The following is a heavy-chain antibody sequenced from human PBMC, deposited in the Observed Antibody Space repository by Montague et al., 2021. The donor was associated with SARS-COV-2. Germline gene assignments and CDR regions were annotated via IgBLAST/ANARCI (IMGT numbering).Heavy chain of an antibody. Sequence: SWRISCVASRFNFSDFWMNWVRQAPGKGLEWVADIKHDGSEKSYLDSVKGRFTISRDNAKNSLYLQMNSLRAEDTSVYYCARGSAGWYAILGHYGMDVWGQGTTVTVSS. CDR3: ARGSAGWYAILGHYGMDV. CDR2: IKHDGSEK. J-gene: IGHJ6*02. V-gene: IGHV3-7*01. D-gene: IGHD6-19*01. CDR1: RFNFSDFW.